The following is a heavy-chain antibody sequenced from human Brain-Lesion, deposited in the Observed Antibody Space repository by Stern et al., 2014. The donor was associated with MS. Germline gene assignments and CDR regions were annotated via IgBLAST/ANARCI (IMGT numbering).Heavy chain of an antibody. CDR1: GYIFTGYY. J-gene: IGHJ6*02. Sequence: VPLVESGAEVKKPGASVKVSCKTSGYIFTGYYIHWVRQAPGQGLEWMARNNPNNGGPKYAQKFQGRVTMSRDTSISTAYVELSSLTSDDTAVYYCARDQRGITIFGVVTDYYYLGMDVWGQGTTVTVSS. CDR3: ARDQRGITIFGVVTDYYYLGMDV. D-gene: IGHD3-3*01. CDR2: NNPNNGGP. V-gene: IGHV1-2*02.